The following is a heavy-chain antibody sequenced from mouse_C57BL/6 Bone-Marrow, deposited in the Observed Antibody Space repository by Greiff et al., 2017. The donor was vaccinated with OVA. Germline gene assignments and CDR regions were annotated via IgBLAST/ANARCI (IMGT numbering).Heavy chain of an antibody. CDR1: GYTFTSYW. V-gene: IGHV1-69*01. CDR3: ARIYPGNY. D-gene: IGHD1-1*01. CDR2: NDPSDSYT. J-gene: IGHJ2*01. Sequence: QVQLQQPGAELVMPGASVKLSCKASGYTFTSYWMHWVKQRPGQGLEWIGENDPSDSYTNYNQKFKGKSTLTVDKSSSTAYMQLSSLTSEDSAVYYCARIYPGNYWGQGTTLTVSS.